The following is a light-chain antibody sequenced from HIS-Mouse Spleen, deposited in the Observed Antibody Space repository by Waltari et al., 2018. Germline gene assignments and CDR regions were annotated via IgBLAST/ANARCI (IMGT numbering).Light chain of an antibody. Sequence: SALTQPRPVSGSPGQSVTISCTGTRSYVGGYKYVSWYQQHPGKAPKLMIYDVSKRPSGVPDRFSGSKSGNTASLTISGLQAEDEADYYCCSYAGSWVFGGGTKLTVL. V-gene: IGLV2-11*01. CDR3: CSYAGSWV. CDR2: DVS. J-gene: IGLJ3*02. CDR1: RSYVGGYKY.